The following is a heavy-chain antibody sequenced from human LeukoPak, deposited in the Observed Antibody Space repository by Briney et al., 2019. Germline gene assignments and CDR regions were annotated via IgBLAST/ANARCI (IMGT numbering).Heavy chain of an antibody. V-gene: IGHV3-49*04. Sequence: PGGSLRLSCTASGFTFGDYAMSWVRQAPGKGLEWVGFIRSKAYGGTTEYAASVKGRFTISRDDSKSIAYLQMNSLKTEDTAVYYCTRELLTGYYDRRRDAFDIWGQGTMVTVSS. D-gene: IGHD3-9*01. J-gene: IGHJ3*02. CDR2: IRSKAYGGTT. CDR3: TRELLTGYYDRRRDAFDI. CDR1: GFTFGDYA.